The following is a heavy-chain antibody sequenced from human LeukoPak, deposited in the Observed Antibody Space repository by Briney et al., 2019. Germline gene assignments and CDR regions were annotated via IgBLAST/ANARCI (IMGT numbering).Heavy chain of an antibody. J-gene: IGHJ3*02. D-gene: IGHD6-13*01. CDR3: ARERPAAASAFDI. V-gene: IGHV3-7*01. Sequence: PGGSLRLSCAASGFTFSSYWMSWVRQAPGKGLEWVANMNEDGSKKYYVDSVKGRFTISRDNAKNSLYLQMNSLRAEDTAVYYCARERPAAASAFDIWGQGTMVTVSS. CDR1: GFTFSSYW. CDR2: MNEDGSKK.